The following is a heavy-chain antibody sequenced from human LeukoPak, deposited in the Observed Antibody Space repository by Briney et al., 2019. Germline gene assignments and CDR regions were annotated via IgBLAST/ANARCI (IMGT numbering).Heavy chain of an antibody. D-gene: IGHD3-3*01. CDR2: IIPIFGTA. CDR1: GGTFSSYA. Sequence: ASVKVSCKASGGTFSSYAISWVRQAPGQGLDWMGGIIPIFGTANYAQKFQGRVTITADESTSTAYMELSSLRSEDTAVYYCAFFGVVISDAFDIWGQGTMVTVSS. CDR3: AFFGVVISDAFDI. J-gene: IGHJ3*02. V-gene: IGHV1-69*13.